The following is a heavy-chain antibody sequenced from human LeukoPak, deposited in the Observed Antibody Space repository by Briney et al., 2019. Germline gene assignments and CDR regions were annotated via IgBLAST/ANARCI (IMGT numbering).Heavy chain of an antibody. CDR2: IYYSGST. CDR1: GASISSTSYY. V-gene: IGHV4-39*07. D-gene: IGHD6-13*01. CDR3: ARGYSSSSYNWFDP. Sequence: SETLSLTCTVSGASISSTSYYWAWIRQPPGKGLEWIGNIYYSGSTYYNPSLKSRVTISVDTSKNQFSLKLSSVTAADTAVYYCARGYSSSSYNWFDPWGQGTLVTVSS. J-gene: IGHJ5*02.